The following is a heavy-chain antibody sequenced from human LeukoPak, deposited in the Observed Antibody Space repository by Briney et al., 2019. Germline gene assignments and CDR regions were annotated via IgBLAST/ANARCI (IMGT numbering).Heavy chain of an antibody. Sequence: SETLSLTCTVSGGSISSSSYYWGWIRQPPGKGLEWIGSIYYSGSTYYNPSLKSRVTISVDTSKNQFSLRLSSVTAADTAVYYCASLPALSDYGSAFDYWGQGTLVTVSS. J-gene: IGHJ4*02. V-gene: IGHV4-39*07. CDR3: ASLPALSDYGSAFDY. CDR1: GGSISSSSYY. CDR2: IYYSGST. D-gene: IGHD3-10*01.